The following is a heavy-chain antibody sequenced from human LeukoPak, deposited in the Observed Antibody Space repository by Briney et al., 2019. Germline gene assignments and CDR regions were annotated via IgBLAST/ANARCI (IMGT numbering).Heavy chain of an antibody. J-gene: IGHJ6*04. CDR1: GFTFSSYA. V-gene: IGHV3-9*01. CDR3: AKGLGSYFRGMDV. D-gene: IGHD3-10*01. Sequence: GGSLRLSCAASGFTFSSYAMSWVRQAPGKGLEWVSSISWHSVTIAYADSVKGRFTISRDNAKNSLDLQMNSLRAEDTALYYCAKGLGSYFRGMDVWGKGTTVTISS. CDR2: ISWHSVTI.